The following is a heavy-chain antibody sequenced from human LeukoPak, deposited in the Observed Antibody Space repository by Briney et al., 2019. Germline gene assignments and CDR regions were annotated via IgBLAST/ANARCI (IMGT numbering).Heavy chain of an antibody. CDR3: ARDHSNVLLWFGELLDY. D-gene: IGHD3-10*01. CDR1: GFTFSRYW. CDR2: ISSSSSYI. Sequence: GGSLRLSCAASGFTFSRYWMNWVRQAPGKGLEWVSSISSSSSYIYYADSVKGRFTISRDNAKNSLYLQMNSLRAEDTAVYYCARDHSNVLLWFGELLDYWGQGTLVTVSS. V-gene: IGHV3-21*01. J-gene: IGHJ4*02.